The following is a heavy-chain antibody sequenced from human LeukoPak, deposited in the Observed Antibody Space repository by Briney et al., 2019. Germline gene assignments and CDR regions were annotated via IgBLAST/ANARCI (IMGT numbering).Heavy chain of an antibody. CDR3: ADTPVGATPYCFDY. J-gene: IGHJ4*02. CDR1: GFTFSNAW. CDR2: ISGSGGST. V-gene: IGHV3-23*01. D-gene: IGHD1-26*01. Sequence: GGSLRLSCAASGFTFSNAWMSWVRQAPGKGLEWVSAISGSGGSTYYADSVKGRFTISRDNSKNTLYLQMNSLRAEDTAVYYCADTPVGATPYCFDYWGQGTLVTVSS.